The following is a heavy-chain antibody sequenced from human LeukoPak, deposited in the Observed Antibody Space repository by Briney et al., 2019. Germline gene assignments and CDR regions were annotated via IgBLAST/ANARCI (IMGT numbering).Heavy chain of an antibody. V-gene: IGHV4-34*01. CDR3: ARRRNRRDLGYYYMDV. J-gene: IGHJ6*03. CDR1: GGSFSGYY. D-gene: IGHD5-24*01. CDR2: INHSGST. Sequence: SETLSLTCAVYGGSFSGYYWSWIRQPPGKGLEWIGEINHSGSTNYNPSLKSRVTISVDTSKNQFSLKLSSVTAADTAVYYCARRRNRRDLGYYYMDVWGKGTTVTVSS.